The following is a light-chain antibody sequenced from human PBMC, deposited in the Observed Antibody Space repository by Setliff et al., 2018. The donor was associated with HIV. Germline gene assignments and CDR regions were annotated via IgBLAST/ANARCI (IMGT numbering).Light chain of an antibody. CDR1: SSNIGINS. J-gene: IGLJ1*01. CDR3: AAWDDSLNEPFYV. CDR2: STN. V-gene: IGLV1-44*01. Sequence: QSVLTQPPSASGTPGQRVTISCSGSSSNIGINSVTWYQHLPGTAPKLLICSTNQRPSGVPGRFSGSKSGTSASLAISGLHSEDEADYYCAAWDDSLNEPFYVFGTGTKVTVL.